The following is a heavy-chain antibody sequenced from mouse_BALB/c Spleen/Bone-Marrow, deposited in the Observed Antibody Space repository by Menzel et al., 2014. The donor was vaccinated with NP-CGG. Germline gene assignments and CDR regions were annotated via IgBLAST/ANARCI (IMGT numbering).Heavy chain of an antibody. J-gene: IGHJ4*01. Sequence: EVKLVESGGGLVKPGGSLKLSCAASGFTFSSYAMSWVRQTPEKRLEWVATISSGGTYTYFPDSVKGRFTISRDNAKNTLYLQMSSLRSEDTAMFYCTRSEGEYSLDYWGQGTSVTVSS. CDR2: ISSGGTYT. CDR3: TRSEGEYSLDY. CDR1: GFTFSSYA. V-gene: IGHV5-9-1*01. D-gene: IGHD2-10*02.